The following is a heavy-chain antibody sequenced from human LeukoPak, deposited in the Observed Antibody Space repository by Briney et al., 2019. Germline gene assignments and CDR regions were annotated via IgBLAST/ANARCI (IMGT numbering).Heavy chain of an antibody. J-gene: IGHJ6*03. V-gene: IGHV4-59*01. D-gene: IGHD3-16*01. Sequence: SETLSLTCTVSGGSISSYYWSWIRQPPGKGLEWIGYIYYSGSTNYNPSLKSRFTISVDTSKNQFSLKLSSVTAADTAVYYCARAAWDYYMDVWGKGTTVTVSS. CDR3: ARAAWDYYMDV. CDR2: IYYSGST. CDR1: GGSISSYY.